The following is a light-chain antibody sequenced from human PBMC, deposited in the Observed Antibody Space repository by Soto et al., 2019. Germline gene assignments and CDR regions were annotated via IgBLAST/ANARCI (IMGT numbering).Light chain of an antibody. CDR2: DVS. Sequence: QSALTQPASVSGSPGQSITISCTGTSSDVGGYNYVSWYQQHPGKAPKLMIYDVSNRPSGVSNRFSGSKSGNTASLTISGLQAEDEADYYCSSYTSSHVVFGGGTKFTVL. CDR1: SSDVGGYNY. J-gene: IGLJ2*01. CDR3: SSYTSSHVV. V-gene: IGLV2-14*01.